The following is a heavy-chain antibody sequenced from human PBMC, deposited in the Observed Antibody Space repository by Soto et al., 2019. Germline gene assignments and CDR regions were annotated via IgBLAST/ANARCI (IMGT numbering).Heavy chain of an antibody. V-gene: IGHV3-23*01. J-gene: IGHJ6*03. CDR1: GFTFSSYA. CDR2: ISGSGGST. CDR3: AKDGWNYDFWSGNYTWYYYYYMDV. D-gene: IGHD3-3*01. Sequence: EVQLLESGGGLVQPGGSLRLSCAASGFTFSSYAMSWVRQAPGKGLEWVSAISGSGGSTYYADSVKGRFTISRDNSKNTLYLQMNSLRAEDTAVYYCAKDGWNYDFWSGNYTWYYYYYMDVWGKGSTVTVSS.